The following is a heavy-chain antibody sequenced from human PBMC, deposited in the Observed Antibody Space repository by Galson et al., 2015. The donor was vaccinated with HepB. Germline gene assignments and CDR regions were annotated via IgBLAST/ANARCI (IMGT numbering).Heavy chain of an antibody. J-gene: IGHJ4*02. CDR1: GFTFSSYA. Sequence: SLRLSCAASGFTFSSYAMNWVRQAPGKGLEWVSAISGSGGNTYYADSVKGRFTISRDNSKSTVSLQMDSLRVEDTAVYYCATLRDSTVAQGAFWGQGTLVTVSS. D-gene: IGHD4-23*01. CDR3: ATLRDSTVAQGAF. CDR2: ISGSGGNT. V-gene: IGHV3-23*01.